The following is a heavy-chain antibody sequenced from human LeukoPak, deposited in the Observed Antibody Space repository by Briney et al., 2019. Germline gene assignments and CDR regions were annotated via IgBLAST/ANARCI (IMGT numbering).Heavy chain of an antibody. CDR3: AKEGILGSGSYENYYYYMDV. J-gene: IGHJ6*03. V-gene: IGHV3-9*01. CDR1: GFTFDDYA. D-gene: IGHD3-10*01. CDR2: ISWNSGSI. Sequence: PGGSLRLSRAASGFTFDDYAMHWVRQAPGKGLEWVSGISWNSGSIGYADSVKGRFTISRDNAKNSLYLQMNSLRAEDTALYYCAKEGILGSGSYENYYYYMDVWGKGTTVTVSS.